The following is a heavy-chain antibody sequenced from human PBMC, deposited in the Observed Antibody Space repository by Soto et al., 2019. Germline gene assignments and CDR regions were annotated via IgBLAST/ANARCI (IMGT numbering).Heavy chain of an antibody. V-gene: IGHV4-39*01. D-gene: IGHD5-12*01. CDR1: GGSISSSSYY. CDR3: ARISVASRYMDV. CDR2: FYYSGST. J-gene: IGHJ6*03. Sequence: QLQLEESGPGLVKPSETLSLTCTVSGGSISSSSYYWGWIRQSPGQGLEWIGSFYYSGSTYYSPSLRSRVTISGYTSRKQISLRLSSVTAADTAVYYCARISVASRYMDVWGKGTTVTVSS.